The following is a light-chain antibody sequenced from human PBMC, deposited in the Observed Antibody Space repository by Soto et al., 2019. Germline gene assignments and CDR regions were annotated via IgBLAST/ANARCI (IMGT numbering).Light chain of an antibody. J-gene: IGLJ1*01. Sequence: QSVLAQPPSASGSPGQSVTISCTGTSSDVGGYNYVSWYQQHPGKAPKLMIYEVSKRPSGVPDRFSGSKSGNTASLTVTGLQAEDEADYYCNSFTTSRFYVFGPGTKVTVL. CDR3: NSFTTSRFYV. CDR2: EVS. CDR1: SSDVGGYNY. V-gene: IGLV2-8*01.